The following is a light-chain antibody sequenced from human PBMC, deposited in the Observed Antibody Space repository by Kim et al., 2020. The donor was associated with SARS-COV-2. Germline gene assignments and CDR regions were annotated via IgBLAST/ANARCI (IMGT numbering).Light chain of an antibody. CDR1: QGISSW. CDR2: AAS. CDR3: QQYDSYPRT. V-gene: IGKV1D-16*01. Sequence: DIQMTQSTSSLSASVGDRVTITCRASQGISSWLAWYQQKPEKAPKCLIYAASSLQSGVPSRFSGSGSGTDFTLTINSLQPEDFATYYCQQYDSYPRTFGQGTKVDIK. J-gene: IGKJ1*01.